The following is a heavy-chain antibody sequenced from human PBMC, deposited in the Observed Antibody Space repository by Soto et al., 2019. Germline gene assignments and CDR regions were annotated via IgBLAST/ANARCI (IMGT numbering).Heavy chain of an antibody. CDR1: GFTFSSHW. CDR3: ASSIVAAGVYDF. D-gene: IGHD6-13*01. V-gene: IGHV3-21*01. J-gene: IGHJ4*02. CDR2: ISSGSGYI. Sequence: PWGSLRLSCVASGFTFSSHWMGWVRQAPGKGLEWVSSISSGSGYIYYADSVKGRFTISRDNAKNSLYLQMNSLRAEDTAVYYCASSIVAAGVYDFWGQGTLVTVSS.